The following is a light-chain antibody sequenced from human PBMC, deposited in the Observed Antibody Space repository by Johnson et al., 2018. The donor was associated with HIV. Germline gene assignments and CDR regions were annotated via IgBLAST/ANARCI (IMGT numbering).Light chain of an antibody. J-gene: IGLJ1*01. CDR3: GAWDSSLNAYV. Sequence: HSVLTQPPSVSAAPGQKVTISCSGSSSNIGNNYVSWYQQLPGTAPKLLIYDNNKRPSGIPDRFSGSKSGPSATLDITGLQTGDEGDYYCGAWDSSLNAYVFGAGTKVTVL. CDR1: SSNIGNNY. V-gene: IGLV1-51*01. CDR2: DNN.